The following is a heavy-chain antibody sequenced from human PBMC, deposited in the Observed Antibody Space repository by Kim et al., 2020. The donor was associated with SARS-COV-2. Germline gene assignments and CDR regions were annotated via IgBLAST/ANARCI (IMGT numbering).Heavy chain of an antibody. J-gene: IGHJ3*02. CDR3: ARGLAAAGFDAFDI. CDR1: GYTFTSYD. D-gene: IGHD6-13*01. CDR2: MNPNSGNT. V-gene: IGHV1-8*01. Sequence: ASVKVSCKASGYTFTSYDINWVRQATGQGLEWMGWMNPNSGNTGYAQKFQGRVTMTRNTSISTAYMELSSLRSEDTAVYYCARGLAAAGFDAFDIWGQGTMVTVSS.